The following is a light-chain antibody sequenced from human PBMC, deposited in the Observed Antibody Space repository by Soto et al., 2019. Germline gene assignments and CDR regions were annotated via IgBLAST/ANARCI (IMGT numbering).Light chain of an antibody. CDR2: AAS. Sequence: DIQMTQSPSSVSASVGDRVTITCRASQGISNWLAWYQQKPGEAPKLLIYAASSLQGGVPTRFSGSGSGTDFTLTISSLQPEDCATYYCQQANSFPRTFGQGTRLEIK. J-gene: IGKJ5*01. CDR3: QQANSFPRT. CDR1: QGISNW. V-gene: IGKV1D-12*01.